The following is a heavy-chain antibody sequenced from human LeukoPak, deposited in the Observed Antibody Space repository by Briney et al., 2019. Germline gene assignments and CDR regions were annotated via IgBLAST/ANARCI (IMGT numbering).Heavy chain of an antibody. CDR1: GYTFTSYD. D-gene: IGHD1-26*01. CDR2: VRAFNGNT. J-gene: IGHJ6*02. V-gene: IGHV1-18*01. CDR3: ARELSGSPYYYYGMDV. Sequence: ASVKVSCKASGYTFTSYDISWVRQAPGQGLEWMGCVRAFNGNTNYAQKLQGRVTMTTDTSTSTAYMELRSLRSDDTAVYHCARELSGSPYYYYGMDVWGQGTTVTVSS.